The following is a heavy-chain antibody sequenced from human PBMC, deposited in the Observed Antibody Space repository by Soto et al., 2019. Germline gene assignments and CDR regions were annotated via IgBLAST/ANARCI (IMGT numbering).Heavy chain of an antibody. V-gene: IGHV4-34*01. J-gene: IGHJ6*02. CDR2: INHSGST. CDR3: ARGRITGTLRTYYYYGMDV. Sequence: SETLSLTCAVYGGSFSGYYWSWIRQPPGKGLEWIGEINHSGSTNYNPSLKSRVTISVDTSKNQFSLKLSSVTAADTAVYYCARGRITGTLRTYYYYGMDVWGQGTTVTVSS. D-gene: IGHD1-7*01. CDR1: GGSFSGYY.